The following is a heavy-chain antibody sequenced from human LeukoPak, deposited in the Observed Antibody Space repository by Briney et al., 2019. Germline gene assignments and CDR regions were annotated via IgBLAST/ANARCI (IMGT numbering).Heavy chain of an antibody. CDR1: GGSISSYY. CDR2: IYTSGST. D-gene: IGHD3-22*01. V-gene: IGHV4-4*07. J-gene: IGHJ3*02. Sequence: SETLSLTCTVSGGSISSYYWSWIRQPAGKGLEWIGRIYTSGSTNYNPSLKSRVTMSVDTSKNQFSLKLSSVTAADTAVYYCAGDRRYYYDSTWAFDIWGQGTMVTVSS. CDR3: AGDRRYYYDSTWAFDI.